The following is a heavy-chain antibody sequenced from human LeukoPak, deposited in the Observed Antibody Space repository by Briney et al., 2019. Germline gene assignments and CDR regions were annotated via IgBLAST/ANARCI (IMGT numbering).Heavy chain of an antibody. D-gene: IGHD1-1*01. Sequence: GGSLRLSCAASGFTFDDYAMHWVRHAPGKGLEWVSGISWNSGSIYYADSVKGRFTISRDNAKNSLYLQMNSLRAEDTALYYCAKDMRARTGTFDYWGQGTLVTVSS. V-gene: IGHV3-9*01. J-gene: IGHJ4*02. CDR2: ISWNSGSI. CDR3: AKDMRARTGTFDY. CDR1: GFTFDDYA.